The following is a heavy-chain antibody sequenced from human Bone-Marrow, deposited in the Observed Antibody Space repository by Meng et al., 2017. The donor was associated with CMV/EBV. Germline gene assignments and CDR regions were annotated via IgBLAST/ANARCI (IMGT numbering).Heavy chain of an antibody. Sequence: SVKVSCKASGGTFSSYAIGWVRQAPGQGLEWMGGIIPIFGTPNYAQKFQGRVTITTDEPTSTAYMELSSQRSEDTAVYYCAAGWITEKLGLADYWGQGTLVTVSS. CDR3: AAGWITEKLGLADY. CDR2: IIPIFGTP. V-gene: IGHV1-69*05. J-gene: IGHJ4*02. CDR1: GGTFSSYA. D-gene: IGHD7-27*01.